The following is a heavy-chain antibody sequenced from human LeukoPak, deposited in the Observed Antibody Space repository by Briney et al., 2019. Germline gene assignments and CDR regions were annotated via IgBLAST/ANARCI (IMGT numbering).Heavy chain of an antibody. D-gene: IGHD5-18*01. J-gene: IGHJ3*02. V-gene: IGHV1-8*01. Sequence: GASVKVSCKASGYTFTSYDINWVRQATGQGLEWMGRMNPNSGNTGYAQKFQGRVTMTRNTSISTAYMELSSLRSEDTAVYYCARGRYSYGQDAFDIWGQGTMVTVSS. CDR1: GYTFTSYD. CDR2: MNPNSGNT. CDR3: ARGRYSYGQDAFDI.